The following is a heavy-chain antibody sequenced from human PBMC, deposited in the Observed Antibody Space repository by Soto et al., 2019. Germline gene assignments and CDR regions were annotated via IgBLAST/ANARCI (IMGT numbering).Heavy chain of an antibody. V-gene: IGHV3-7*01. CDR3: ARDVVVVVAATLYYYYYYMDV. Sequence: GGSLRLSCAASGFTFSSYWMSWVRQAPGKGLEWVANIKQDGSEKYYVDSVKGRFTISRDNAKNSLYLQMNSLRAEDTAVYYCARDVVVVVAATLYYYYYYMDVWGKGTTVTVSS. D-gene: IGHD2-15*01. CDR1: GFTFSSYW. J-gene: IGHJ6*03. CDR2: IKQDGSEK.